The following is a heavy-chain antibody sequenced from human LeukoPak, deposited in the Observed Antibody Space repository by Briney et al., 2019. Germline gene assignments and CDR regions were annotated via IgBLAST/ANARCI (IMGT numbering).Heavy chain of an antibody. D-gene: IGHD1-26*01. CDR1: GFTFSSYP. J-gene: IGHJ4*02. CDR3: AKLWPGRYPRYFDY. Sequence: GGSLRLSCAASGFTFSSYPMSWVRQAPGKGLEWVSVIIGSGITTFYADSVKGRFTISRDNSKNTLYLQMNSLRAEDTAIYYCAKLWPGRYPRYFDYWGQGTLVTVSS. CDR2: IIGSGITT. V-gene: IGHV3-23*01.